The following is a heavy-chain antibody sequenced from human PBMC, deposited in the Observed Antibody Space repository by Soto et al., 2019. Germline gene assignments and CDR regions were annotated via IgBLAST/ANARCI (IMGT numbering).Heavy chain of an antibody. Sequence: SETLSLTCTVSGGSISSGGYYWSWIRQHPGKGLEWIGYIYYSGSTYYNPSLKSRVTISVDTSKNQFSLKLSSVTAADTAVYYCARDNKQLANQNWFDPWGQGTLVTVSS. CDR3: ARDNKQLANQNWFDP. J-gene: IGHJ5*02. D-gene: IGHD6-6*01. CDR1: GGSISSGGYY. V-gene: IGHV4-31*03. CDR2: IYYSGST.